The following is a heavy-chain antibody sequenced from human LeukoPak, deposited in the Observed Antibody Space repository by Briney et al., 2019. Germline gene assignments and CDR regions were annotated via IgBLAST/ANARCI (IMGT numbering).Heavy chain of an antibody. CDR1: GFIFSSYA. V-gene: IGHV3-30*18. Sequence: PGRSLRLSCEGSGFIFSSYAMHWVRQAPGKGLEWVAFISNDGTNKHYVDSVKGRFTISRDNSRNTLYLQMNSLRAEDTAVYYCAKAFYDSGYGGAFDIWGQGTMVTVSS. J-gene: IGHJ3*02. CDR3: AKAFYDSGYGGAFDI. CDR2: ISNDGTNK. D-gene: IGHD3-10*01.